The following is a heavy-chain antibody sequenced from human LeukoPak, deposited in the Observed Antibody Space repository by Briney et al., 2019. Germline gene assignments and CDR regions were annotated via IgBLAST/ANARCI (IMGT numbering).Heavy chain of an antibody. J-gene: IGHJ4*02. V-gene: IGHV4-59*08. CDR3: ARHLWPAAIGYFDY. Sequence: SETLSLTCTVSGGSISSYYWSWIRQPPGKGLEWIGYIYYSGSTNYNPSLKSRVTIPVDTSKNQFSLKLSSVTAADTAVYYCARHLWPAAIGYFDYWGQGTLVTVSS. CDR2: IYYSGST. CDR1: GGSISSYY. D-gene: IGHD2-2*01.